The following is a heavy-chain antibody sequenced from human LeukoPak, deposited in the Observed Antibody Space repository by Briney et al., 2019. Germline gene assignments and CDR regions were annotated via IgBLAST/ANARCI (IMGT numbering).Heavy chain of an antibody. J-gene: IGHJ4*02. V-gene: IGHV3-23*01. CDR1: GFTFSSYA. CDR3: AKEGVEALQYYFDY. D-gene: IGHD3-3*01. Sequence: PGGSLGLSCAASGFTFSSYAVSWVRQSLGKGLKWVSGISGRGESTYYADSVKGRFTISRDYSKNTLYLQMNSLRAEDTAVYYCAKEGVEALQYYFDYWGQGTLVTVSS. CDR2: ISGRGEST.